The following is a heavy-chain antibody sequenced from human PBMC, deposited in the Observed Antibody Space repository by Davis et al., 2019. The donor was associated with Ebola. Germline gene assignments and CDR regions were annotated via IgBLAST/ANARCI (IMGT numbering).Heavy chain of an antibody. Sequence: GGSLRLSCAASGFTFSTYSMSWVRQAPGKGLEWVANIKQDGSEKYYVDSVKGRFTISRDNAKNSLYLQMNSLRAEDTAVYYCARDEGEQLVLLYYYYGMDVWGKGTTVTVSS. J-gene: IGHJ6*04. CDR3: ARDEGEQLVLLYYYYGMDV. CDR1: GFTFSTYS. D-gene: IGHD6-6*01. V-gene: IGHV3-7*01. CDR2: IKQDGSEK.